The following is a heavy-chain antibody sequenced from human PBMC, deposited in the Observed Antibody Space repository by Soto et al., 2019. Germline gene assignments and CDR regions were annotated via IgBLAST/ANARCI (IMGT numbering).Heavy chain of an antibody. J-gene: IGHJ4*02. D-gene: IGHD3-22*01. V-gene: IGHV5-10-1*01. Sequence: PGESLKISCKGSGYSFAGYWITWVRQKPGKGLEWMGRIDPSDSQTYYSPSFRGHVTISATKSITTVFLQWSSLRASDTSMYYCARQIYDSDTGPNFQYYLAYWGQGAPVT. CDR2: IDPSDSQT. CDR1: GYSFAGYW. CDR3: ARQIYDSDTGPNFQYYLAY.